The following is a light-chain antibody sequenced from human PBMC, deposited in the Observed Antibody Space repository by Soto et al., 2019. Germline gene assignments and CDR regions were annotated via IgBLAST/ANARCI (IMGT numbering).Light chain of an antibody. CDR1: NSNIGSNA. CDR3: ASWDDSLNGVV. CDR2: SNH. Sequence: QSVVTQPPSASGTPGQRVSISCSGSNSNIGSNAVNWYQHLPGTAPKPLIYSNHQRPSGVPDRFSGSKSGTSASLAISGLQSEDEADYYCASWDDSLNGVVFGGGTKVTVL. J-gene: IGLJ2*01. V-gene: IGLV1-44*01.